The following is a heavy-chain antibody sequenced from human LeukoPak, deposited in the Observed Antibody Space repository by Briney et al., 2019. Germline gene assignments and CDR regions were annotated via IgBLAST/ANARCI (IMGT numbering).Heavy chain of an antibody. Sequence: GGSLRLSCAASGFTFSSYDMHWVRQATGKGLEWVSAIGTAGDTYYPGSVKGRFTISRENAKNSLYLQMNSLRAGDTAVYYCARVSWTSGSLTFDHWGQGTLVTVSS. J-gene: IGHJ4*02. CDR1: GFTFSSYD. D-gene: IGHD1-26*01. CDR2: IGTAGDT. V-gene: IGHV3-13*01. CDR3: ARVSWTSGSLTFDH.